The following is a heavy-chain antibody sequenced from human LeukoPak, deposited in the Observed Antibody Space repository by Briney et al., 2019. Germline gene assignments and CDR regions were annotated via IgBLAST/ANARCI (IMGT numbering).Heavy chain of an antibody. CDR2: IYYSGST. Sequence: SQTLSLTCTVSGGSISSYYWSWIRQPPGKGLEWIGYIYYSGSTNYNPSLKSRVTISVDTSKNQFSLKLSSVTAADTAVYYCASGLGSSGWCNGAFDIWGQGTMVTVSS. J-gene: IGHJ3*02. CDR1: GGSISSYY. CDR3: ASGLGSSGWCNGAFDI. D-gene: IGHD6-19*01. V-gene: IGHV4-59*12.